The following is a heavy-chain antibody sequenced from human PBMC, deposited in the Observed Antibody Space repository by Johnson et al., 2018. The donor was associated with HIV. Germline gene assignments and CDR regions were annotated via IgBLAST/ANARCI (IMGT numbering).Heavy chain of an antibody. D-gene: IGHD6-13*01. V-gene: IGHV3-30*04. CDR3: ARSYSSLDAFDI. Sequence: VESGGGVVQPGRSLRLSCAASGFTFSSYAMHWVRQAPGKGLEWVAVISYDGSNKYYADSVKGRFTISRDNSKNTLYLQMNSLRAEDPAVYYCARSYSSLDAFDIWGQGTMVTVSS. CDR1: GFTFSSYA. J-gene: IGHJ3*02. CDR2: ISYDGSNK.